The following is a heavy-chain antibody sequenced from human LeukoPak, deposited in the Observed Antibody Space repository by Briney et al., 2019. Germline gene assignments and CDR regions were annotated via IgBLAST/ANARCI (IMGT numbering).Heavy chain of an antibody. CDR2: IYYSGST. V-gene: IGHV4-30-4*01. CDR3: GRVYYYDSSGNFDY. D-gene: IGHD3-22*01. J-gene: IGHJ4*02. Sequence: SETLSLTCTVSGGSISSGDYYWSWIRQPPGKGLEWIGYIYYSGSTYYNPSLKSRVTISVDTSKNQFSLKLSSVTAADTAVYYCGRVYYYDSSGNFDYWGQGTLVTVSS. CDR1: GGSISSGDYY.